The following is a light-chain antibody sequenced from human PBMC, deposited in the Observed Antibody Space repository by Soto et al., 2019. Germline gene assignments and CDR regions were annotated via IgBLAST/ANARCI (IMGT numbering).Light chain of an antibody. V-gene: IGLV2-14*01. J-gene: IGLJ2*01. CDR1: SSDVGGYNY. CDR3: SSYTSSSTPVV. Sequence: ALTQPASVSGSPGQSITISCTGTSSDVGGYNYVSWYQQHPGKAPKLMIYEVSNRPSGVSNRFSGSKSGNTASLTISGLQAEDEADYYCSSYTSSSTPVVFGGGTKVTVL. CDR2: EVS.